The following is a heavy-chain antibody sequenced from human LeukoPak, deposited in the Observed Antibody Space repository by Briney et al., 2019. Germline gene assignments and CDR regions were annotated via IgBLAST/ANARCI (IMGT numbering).Heavy chain of an antibody. Sequence: PGGSLTLSCAASGFTFSNFGLHWVRQAPGKGLEWVATISHDETTKNYADSVNGRFTISRDNSVNTLYLQMNSLRVDDTAVYYCAKDQGMRQHWNWFDSCGQGTLVTVSS. CDR2: ISHDETTK. J-gene: IGHJ5*01. D-gene: IGHD1-1*01. CDR3: AKDQGMRQHWNWFDS. V-gene: IGHV3-33*06. CDR1: GFTFSNFG.